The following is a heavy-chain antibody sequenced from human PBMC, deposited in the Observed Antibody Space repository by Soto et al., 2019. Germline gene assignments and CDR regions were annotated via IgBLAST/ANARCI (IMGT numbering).Heavy chain of an antibody. CDR3: ASDPNAYSNYVNYYYYGMDV. CDR1: GYTFTSYY. D-gene: IGHD4-4*01. V-gene: IGHV1-46*01. Sequence: EASVKVSCKASGYTFTSYYMHWVRQAPGQGLEWMGIINPSGGSTSYAQKFQGRVTMTRDTSTSTVYMEMSSLRSEDTAVYYCASDPNAYSNYVNYYYYGMDVWGQGTPVTLSS. CDR2: INPSGGST. J-gene: IGHJ6*02.